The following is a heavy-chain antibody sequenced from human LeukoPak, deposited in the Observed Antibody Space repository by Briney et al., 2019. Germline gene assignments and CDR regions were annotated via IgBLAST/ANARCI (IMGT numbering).Heavy chain of an antibody. V-gene: IGHV3-66*01. CDR3: ALGLVTDY. D-gene: IGHD3-9*01. CDR2: IYSGGST. Sequence: GGSLRLSCAASGFTVSSSYMNWVRQAPGKGLEWVSLIYSGGSTYYADSVKGRFTISRDNSKNTLYPQMNSLRVEDTAVYYCALGLVTDYWGQGTLVTVSS. J-gene: IGHJ4*02. CDR1: GFTVSSSY.